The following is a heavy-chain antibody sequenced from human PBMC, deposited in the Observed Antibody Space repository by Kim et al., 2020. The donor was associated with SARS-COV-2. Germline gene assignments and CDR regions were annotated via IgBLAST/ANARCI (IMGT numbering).Heavy chain of an antibody. D-gene: IGHD3-10*01. CDR3: ASGTYYYGSGSYYKVEGAFDI. J-gene: IGHJ3*02. Sequence: SVKVSCKASGGTFSSYAISWVRQAPGQGLEWMGGIIPIFGTANYAQKFQGRVTITADESTSTAYMELSSLRSEDTAVYYCASGTYYYGSGSYYKVEGAFDIWGQGTMVTVSS. V-gene: IGHV1-69*13. CDR1: GGTFSSYA. CDR2: IIPIFGTA.